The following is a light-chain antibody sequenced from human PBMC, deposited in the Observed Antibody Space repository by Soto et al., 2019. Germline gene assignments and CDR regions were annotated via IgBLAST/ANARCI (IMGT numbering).Light chain of an antibody. CDR1: QDISNY. J-gene: IGKJ5*01. CDR2: DAS. V-gene: IGKV1-33*01. Sequence: DIQMTQSPSSLSASVGDRVTITCRASQDISNYLNWYQQRPGKAPKLLIYDASNLERGVPSRFSGTRSGTHFTFAITSLHPEDVAKDYCQQSESLPIAFGQGKRLEI. CDR3: QQSESLPIA.